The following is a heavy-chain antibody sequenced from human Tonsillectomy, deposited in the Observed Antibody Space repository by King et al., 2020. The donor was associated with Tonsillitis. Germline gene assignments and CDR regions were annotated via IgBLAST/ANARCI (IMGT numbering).Heavy chain of an antibody. Sequence: VQLVESGGGVVQPGRSLRLSCEASGFTFSTYAMHWVRQAPGKGLEWVALISYDGSNKYYADSVKGRFTIPRDNSKGTLFLQMNSLRDEDTAIFYCAGDREDSGWYGRFDYWGQGTLVTVSS. CDR3: AGDREDSGWYGRFDY. D-gene: IGHD6-19*01. V-gene: IGHV3-30*01. CDR1: GFTFSTYA. J-gene: IGHJ4*02. CDR2: ISYDGSNK.